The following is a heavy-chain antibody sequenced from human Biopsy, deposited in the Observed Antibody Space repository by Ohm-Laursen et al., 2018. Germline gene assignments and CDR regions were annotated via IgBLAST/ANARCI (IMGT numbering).Heavy chain of an antibody. V-gene: IGHV4-34*01. CDR2: INHSGRT. Sequence: TLSLTCAVYGESFNGYYWSWIRQTPGKGLEWIGEINHSGRTNYNPSLKSRVTISVDTSKNQFSLKVRSVTAADTAVYFCARDSRGGHLNTTLITGKNLDSWGQGILVTVSS. CDR3: ARDSRGGHLNTTLITGKNLDS. CDR1: GESFNGYY. J-gene: IGHJ4*02. D-gene: IGHD3-16*01.